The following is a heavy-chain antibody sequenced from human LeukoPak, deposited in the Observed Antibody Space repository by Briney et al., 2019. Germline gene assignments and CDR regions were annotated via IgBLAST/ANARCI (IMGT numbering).Heavy chain of an antibody. CDR3: ARVRSDYSSSSPPDY. J-gene: IGHJ4*02. D-gene: IGHD6-6*01. V-gene: IGHV3-7*01. CDR2: IKQDGSEN. Sequence: GGSLRLSCAASGFSFSSSWMDWVRQAPGKGLEWVANIKQDGSENYYVDSVKGRFTISRDNAKNSVYLQMNSLRPEDTAIYYCARVRSDYSSSSPPDYWGQGTPVTVSS. CDR1: GFSFSSSW.